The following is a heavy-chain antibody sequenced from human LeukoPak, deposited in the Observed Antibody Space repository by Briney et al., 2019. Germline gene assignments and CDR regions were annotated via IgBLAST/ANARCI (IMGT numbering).Heavy chain of an antibody. CDR1: GGSNSSYY. D-gene: IGHD5-18*01. J-gene: IGHJ4*02. V-gene: IGHV4-59*01. Sequence: SETLSLTCSVSGGSNSSYYWSWIRQPPGKGLEWIGHIYYSGTTNYNPSLKSRVTISIDTSKNQFSLRLSSVTAADTAVYYCARGAAGYSYGWGQGTLVTVSS. CDR2: IYYSGTT. CDR3: ARGAAGYSYG.